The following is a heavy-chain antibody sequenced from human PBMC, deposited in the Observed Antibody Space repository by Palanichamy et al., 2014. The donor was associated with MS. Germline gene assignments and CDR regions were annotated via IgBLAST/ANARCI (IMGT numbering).Heavy chain of an antibody. J-gene: IGHJ4*02. CDR2: IKQDGSEK. V-gene: IGHV3-7*03. Sequence: EVQLVEVWGRLGPAWGVPETLLCSLWIHLSSYWMSWVRQAPGKGLEWVANIKQDGSEKYYVDSVKGRFTISRDNAKNSLYLQMNSLRAEDTAVYYCARGHDSSGYLFYWGQGTLVTVSS. D-gene: IGHD3-22*01. CDR1: IHLSSYW. CDR3: ARGHDSSGYLFY.